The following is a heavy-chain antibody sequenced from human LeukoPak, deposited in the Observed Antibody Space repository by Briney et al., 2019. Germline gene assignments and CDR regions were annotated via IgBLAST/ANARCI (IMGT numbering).Heavy chain of an antibody. V-gene: IGHV1-58*02. CDR1: GFTFTSPA. CDR2: IVVGSGNT. D-gene: IGHD1-26*01. J-gene: IGHJ3*02. Sequence: SVKVSCKASGFTFTSPAMQWVRQARGQRLEWIGWIVVGSGNTNYAQKFQERVTITRDMSTSTAYMELSSLRSEDTAVYYCAADLVGAMDAYSFDIWGQGTMVTVSS. CDR3: AADLVGAMDAYSFDI.